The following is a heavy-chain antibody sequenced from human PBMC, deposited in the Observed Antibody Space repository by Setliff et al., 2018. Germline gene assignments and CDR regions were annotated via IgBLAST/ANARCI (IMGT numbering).Heavy chain of an antibody. V-gene: IGHV4-4*08. J-gene: IGHJ4*02. CDR2: IYTTGNT. CDR3: ARTRYGLGGRPY. Sequence: NPSETLSLTCTVSGGSISSYYWSWIRQPPGKGLEWIGYIYTTGNTNYNPSLKSRVTTSLDTSKNQFSLKLSSVTAADTAVYYCARTRYGLGGRPYWGQGTLVTVSS. D-gene: IGHD2-15*01. CDR1: GGSISSYY.